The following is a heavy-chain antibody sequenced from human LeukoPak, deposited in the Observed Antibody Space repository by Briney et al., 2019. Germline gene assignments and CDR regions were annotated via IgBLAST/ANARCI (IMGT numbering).Heavy chain of an antibody. CDR1: GGSISSSSYY. D-gene: IGHD3-22*01. Sequence: LSLTCTVSGGSISSSSYYWGWIRQPPWKGLEWVSYISSSGSTIYYADSVKGRFTISRDNAKNSLYLQMNSLRAEDTAVYYCARVTTGHWGQGTLVTVSS. J-gene: IGHJ4*02. V-gene: IGHV3-11*04. CDR2: ISSSGSTI. CDR3: ARVTTGH.